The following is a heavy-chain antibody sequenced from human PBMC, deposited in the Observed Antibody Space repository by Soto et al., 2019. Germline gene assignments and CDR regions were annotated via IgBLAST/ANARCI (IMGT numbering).Heavy chain of an antibody. V-gene: IGHV3-30-3*01. CDR3: ARSQKKYSSSSFDAYDDFDI. D-gene: IGHD6-6*01. Sequence: QVQLVESGGGVVQPGRSLRLSCAASGFTFSSYAMHWVRQAPGKGLEWVAVISYDGSNKYYADSVKGRFTISRDNSKNTLYLQMNSLSAEDTDVYYCARSQKKYSSSSFDAYDDFDIWGQGTMVTVSS. J-gene: IGHJ3*02. CDR1: GFTFSSYA. CDR2: ISYDGSNK.